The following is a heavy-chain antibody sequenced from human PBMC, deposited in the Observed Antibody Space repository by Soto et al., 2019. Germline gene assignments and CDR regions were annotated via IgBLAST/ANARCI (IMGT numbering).Heavy chain of an antibody. J-gene: IGHJ4*02. CDR2: IYYSGST. CDR1: GGSISSSSYY. D-gene: IGHD5-18*01. CDR3: ESHLSRGYRHVTRKLDY. Sequence: SETLSLTCIVSGGSISSSSYYWGWIRQPPGKGLEWIGSIYYSGSTYYNPSLKSRVTISVDTSKNQFSLKLSSVTAADTAVYYCESHLSRGYRHVTRKLDYRGQGTLVTVSS. V-gene: IGHV4-39*01.